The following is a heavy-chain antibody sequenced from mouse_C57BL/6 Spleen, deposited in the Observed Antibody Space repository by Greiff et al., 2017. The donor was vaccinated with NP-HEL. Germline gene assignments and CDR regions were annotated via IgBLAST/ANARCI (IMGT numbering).Heavy chain of an antibody. CDR1: GYTFTSYW. J-gene: IGHJ4*01. D-gene: IGHD2-12*01. CDR2: IDPSDSYT. Sequence: QVQLQQPGAELVMPGASVKLSCKASGYTFTSYWMHWVKQRPGQGLEWIGEIDPSDSYTNYNQKFKGKSTLTVDKSSSTAYMQLSSLTSEDSAVYYCARGRYLRRNYYYAMDYWGQGTSVTVSS. V-gene: IGHV1-69*01. CDR3: ARGRYLRRNYYYAMDY.